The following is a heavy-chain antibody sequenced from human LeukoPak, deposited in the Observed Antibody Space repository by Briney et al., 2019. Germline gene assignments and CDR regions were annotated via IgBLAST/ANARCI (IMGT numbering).Heavy chain of an antibody. V-gene: IGHV4-39*01. J-gene: IGHJ4*02. D-gene: IGHD6-19*01. CDR2: IYYSGST. CDR3: ASSLAVAGTSQIDY. Sequence: SETLSLTCTVSGSSISSSSYYWGWIRQPPGKGLEWIGSIYYSGSTYYNPSLKSRVTISVDTSKNQFSLKLSSVTAADAAVYYCASSLAVAGTSQIDYWGQGTLVTVSS. CDR1: GSSISSSSYY.